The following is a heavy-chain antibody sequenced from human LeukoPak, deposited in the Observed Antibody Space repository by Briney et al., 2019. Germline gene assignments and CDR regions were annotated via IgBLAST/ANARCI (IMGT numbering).Heavy chain of an antibody. D-gene: IGHD2-15*01. J-gene: IGHJ5*02. CDR2: ISYDGSNK. V-gene: IGHV3-30*18. CDR3: AKNGIVVVVPTNWFDP. CDR1: GFTFSRYG. Sequence: PGGSLRLSCAASGFTFSRYGMHWVRQAPGKGLKWLAFISYDGSNKYYADSVKGRFIISRDNSKNTLYLQMNSLRAEDTAVYYCAKNGIVVVVPTNWFDPWGQGTLVTVSS.